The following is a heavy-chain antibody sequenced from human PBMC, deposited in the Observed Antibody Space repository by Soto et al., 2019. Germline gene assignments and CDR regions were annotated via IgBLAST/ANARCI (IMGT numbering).Heavy chain of an antibody. V-gene: IGHV3-33*01. CDR1: GFTFSSYG. CDR2: IWYDGSNK. Sequence: LRLSFAASGFTFSSYGMHWVRQAPGKGLEWVAVIWYDGSNKYYADSVKGRFTISRDKSKNTLYLQMNSLRAEDTAVYYCARDTWDTAMVSYYGMDVWGQGTTVTGS. D-gene: IGHD5-18*01. CDR3: ARDTWDTAMVSYYGMDV. J-gene: IGHJ6*02.